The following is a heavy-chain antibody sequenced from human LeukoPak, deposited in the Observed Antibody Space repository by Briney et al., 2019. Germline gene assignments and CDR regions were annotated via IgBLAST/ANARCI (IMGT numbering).Heavy chain of an antibody. CDR2: ISSSGSTI. V-gene: IGHV3-48*03. D-gene: IGHD4-11*01. CDR3: ARMTTVGWFDP. Sequence: GGSLRLSCAASGFSFSSYEMNWVRQAPGKGLEWVSYISSSGSTIYYADSVKGRFTISRDNAKNSLYLQMNSLRSEDKAVYYCARMTTVGWFDPWGQGTLVTVSS. CDR1: GFSFSSYE. J-gene: IGHJ5*02.